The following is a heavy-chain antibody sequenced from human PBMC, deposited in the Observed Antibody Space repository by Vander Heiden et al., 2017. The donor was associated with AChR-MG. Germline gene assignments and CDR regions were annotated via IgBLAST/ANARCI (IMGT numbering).Heavy chain of an antibody. CDR3: AKGSQMATTGFFDY. CDR1: AFPFSSYG. Sequence: QVQLVESGGAVVQPGRSLTLPCAASAFPFSSYGMHWVRQAPGKGLEWVAVISYDGSNKYYADSVKGRFTISRDNSKNTLYLQMNSLRAEDTAVYYCAKGSQMATTGFFDYWGQGSLVTVSS. CDR2: ISYDGSNK. D-gene: IGHD1-1*01. J-gene: IGHJ4*02. V-gene: IGHV3-30*18.